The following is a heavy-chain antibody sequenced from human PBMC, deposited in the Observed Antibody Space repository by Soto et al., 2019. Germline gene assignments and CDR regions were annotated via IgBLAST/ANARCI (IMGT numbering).Heavy chain of an antibody. CDR3: ARQGYRERVDY. Sequence: QVQLQESGPGLVKPSETLSLTCTVSGGSISSYYWSWIRQPPGKGLEWIGYIYYSGSTNYNPSLKSRVTISVDTSKNQFSLKLSSVTAADTAVYYCARQGYRERVDYWGQGTLVTVSS. CDR2: IYYSGST. CDR1: GGSISSYY. J-gene: IGHJ4*02. V-gene: IGHV4-59*08. D-gene: IGHD5-12*01.